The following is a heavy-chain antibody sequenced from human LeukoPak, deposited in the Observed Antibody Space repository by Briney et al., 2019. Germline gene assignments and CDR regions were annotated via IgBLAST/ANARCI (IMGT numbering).Heavy chain of an antibody. J-gene: IGHJ4*02. D-gene: IGHD3-3*01. CDR1: GFTFSSYA. V-gene: IGHV3-30-3*01. CDR2: ISYDGSNK. CDR3: ARDEWSLYFDY. Sequence: PGWSLRLSCAASGFTFSSYAMHWVRQAPGKGLEWVAVISYDGSNKYYADSVKGRFTISRDNSKNTLYLQMNSLRAEDTAVYYCARDEWSLYFDYWGQGTLVTVSS.